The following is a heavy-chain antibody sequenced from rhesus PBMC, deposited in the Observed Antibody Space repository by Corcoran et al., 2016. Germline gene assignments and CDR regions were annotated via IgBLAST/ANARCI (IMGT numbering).Heavy chain of an antibody. Sequence: EVQLVETGGGLVQPGGSRRLSWAASGFTFSSFGMSRVRQAPGKGLEWVSGISYTGGSTYYADSVKGRFTISRDNSKNTLSLQMNSLRAEDTAVYYCAKDSTIFGVVSEYFDYWGQGV. CDR1: GFTFSSFG. J-gene: IGHJ4*01. D-gene: IGHD3-3*01. V-gene: IGHV3S5*01. CDR2: ISYTGGST. CDR3: AKDSTIFGVVSEYFDY.